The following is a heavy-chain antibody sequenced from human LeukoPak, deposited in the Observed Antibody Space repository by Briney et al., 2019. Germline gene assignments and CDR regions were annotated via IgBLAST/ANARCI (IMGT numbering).Heavy chain of an antibody. CDR2: IYSGGST. CDR3: ARSSGSYYVALDY. Sequence: GGSLRLSCAASGFTVSSNYMSWVRQAPGKGLEWVSVIYSGGSTYYADSVKGRFTISRDNSKNTLYLQMNSLRAEDTAVYYCARSSGSYYVALDYWGQGTLVTVSS. V-gene: IGHV3-53*01. CDR1: GFTVSSNY. J-gene: IGHJ4*02. D-gene: IGHD1-26*01.